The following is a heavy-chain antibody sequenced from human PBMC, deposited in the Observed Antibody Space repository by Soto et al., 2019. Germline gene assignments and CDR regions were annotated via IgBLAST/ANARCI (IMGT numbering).Heavy chain of an antibody. V-gene: IGHV1-69*13. J-gene: IGHJ6*02. CDR1: GGTFSSYA. D-gene: IGHD5-12*01. CDR2: IIPIFGTA. Sequence: ASVKVSCKASGGTFSSYAISWVRQAPGQGLEWMGGIIPIFGTANYAQKSQGRVTITADESTSTAYMELSSLRSEDTAVYYCASPNTEMATDYYCMDVWGQGTTVTVSS. CDR3: ASPNTEMATDYYCMDV.